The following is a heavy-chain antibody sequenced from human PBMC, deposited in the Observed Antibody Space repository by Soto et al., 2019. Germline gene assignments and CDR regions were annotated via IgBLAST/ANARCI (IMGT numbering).Heavy chain of an antibody. CDR1: GFTFSSYA. CDR2: ISGSGGST. D-gene: IGHD1-26*01. Sequence: EVQLLESGGGLVQPGGSLRLSCAASGFTFSSYAMSWVRQAPGKGLEWVSAISGSGGSTYYADSVKGRFTISRDNSKSTLYLQMNSLRAEDTAVYYCAKEFGDGVGATITRYYYYGMDVWGQGTTVTVSS. V-gene: IGHV3-23*01. CDR3: AKEFGDGVGATITRYYYYGMDV. J-gene: IGHJ6*02.